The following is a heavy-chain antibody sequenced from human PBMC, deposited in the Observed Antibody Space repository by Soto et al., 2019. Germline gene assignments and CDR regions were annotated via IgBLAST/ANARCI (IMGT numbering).Heavy chain of an antibody. CDR2: ISGSGGST. CDR1: GFTFSSYA. D-gene: IGHD1-1*01. V-gene: IGHV3-23*01. CDR3: AKSNGGPTGTTDWFDP. Sequence: PGGSLRLSCAASGFTFSSYAMSWVRQAPGKGLEWVSAISGSGGSTYYADSVKGRYTISRDNSKNTLYLQLNSLRAEDTAVYFCAKSNGGPTGTTDWFDPWGQGTLVTVSS. J-gene: IGHJ5*02.